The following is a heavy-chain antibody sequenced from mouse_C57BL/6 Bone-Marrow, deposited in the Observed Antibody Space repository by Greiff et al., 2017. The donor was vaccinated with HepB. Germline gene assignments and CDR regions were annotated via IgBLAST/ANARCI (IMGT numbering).Heavy chain of an antibody. CDR1: GFTFSSYA. J-gene: IGHJ4*01. V-gene: IGHV5-4*01. Sequence: EVKLVESGGGLVKPGGSLKLSCAASGFTFSSYAMSWVRQTPEKRLEWVATISDGGSYTYYPDNVKGRFTISRDNAKNNLYLQMSHLKSEDTAMYYCARDRGFITTVVALYYYAMDYWGQGTSVTVSS. D-gene: IGHD1-1*01. CDR3: ARDRGFITTVVALYYYAMDY. CDR2: ISDGGSYT.